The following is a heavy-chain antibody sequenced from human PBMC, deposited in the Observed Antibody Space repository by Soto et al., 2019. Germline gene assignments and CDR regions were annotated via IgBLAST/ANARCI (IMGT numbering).Heavy chain of an antibody. V-gene: IGHV3-9*01. CDR3: AKDTSSGTIFGVDSGAMDV. J-gene: IGHJ6*02. CDR2: ISWNGGGI. CDR1: GFTFDDYA. Sequence: EVQLVESGGGLVQPGRSLRLSCAASGFTFDDYAMHWVRQHPGKGLEWVSGISWNGGGIGYADSVKGRFTISRDNAKNSLYLPMNSLGAEDTALYYCAKDTSSGTIFGVDSGAMDVWGQGTTVTVSS. D-gene: IGHD3-3*01.